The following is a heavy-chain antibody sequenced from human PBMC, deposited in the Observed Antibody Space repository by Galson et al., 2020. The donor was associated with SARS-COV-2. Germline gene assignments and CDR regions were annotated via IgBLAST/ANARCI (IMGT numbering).Heavy chain of an antibody. D-gene: IGHD4-4*01. Sequence: GGSLRLSCAAPRFRLEKSDMHWVRQAPGKGMEWVAFISNDARHKHYADSVAGRFTISRDNRKKTLFLEMNSLRIEDTAVYYCAGDGEVADYTDPSIYHAAMDVWGQGATVTVSS. CDR1: RFRLEKSD. CDR3: AGDGEVADYTDPSIYHAAMDV. J-gene: IGHJ6*02. V-gene: IGHV3-30*04. CDR2: ISNDARHK.